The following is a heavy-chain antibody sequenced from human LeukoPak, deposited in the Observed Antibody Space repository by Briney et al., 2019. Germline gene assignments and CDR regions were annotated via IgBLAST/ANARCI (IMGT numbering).Heavy chain of an antibody. CDR2: ISSTNI. J-gene: IGHJ4*01. CDR1: EFTFSRYS. CDR3: TRDVSLSQPGGFDY. D-gene: IGHD6-13*01. Sequence: GGSLRLSCAASEFTFSRYSMSWVRQAPGKGLEWVSTISSTNIYYADSVRGRFTISRDNTKNSVDLQMNSLGADDTAVYYCTRDVSLSQPGGFDYWGHGSLVTVSS. V-gene: IGHV3-21*01.